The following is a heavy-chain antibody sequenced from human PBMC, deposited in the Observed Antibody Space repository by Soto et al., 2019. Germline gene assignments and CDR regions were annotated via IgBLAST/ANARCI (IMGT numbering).Heavy chain of an antibody. Sequence: GESLKISCKGSGYSFTSYWIGWVRQMPGKGLEWMGIIYPGDSDARYSPSFQGQVTISADKSISTAYLQWSSLKASDTAMYYCARQTAVAGPYYYYGMDVWGQGTTVTVSS. V-gene: IGHV5-51*01. CDR3: ARQTAVAGPYYYYGMDV. CDR1: GYSFTSYW. J-gene: IGHJ6*02. CDR2: IYPGDSDA. D-gene: IGHD6-19*01.